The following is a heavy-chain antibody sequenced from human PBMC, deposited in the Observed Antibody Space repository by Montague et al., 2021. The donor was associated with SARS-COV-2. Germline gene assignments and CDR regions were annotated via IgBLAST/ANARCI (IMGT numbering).Heavy chain of an antibody. CDR1: GGSISSHY. CDR3: ARGSGWVENGFDI. D-gene: IGHD6-19*01. Sequence: SETLSLTCTVSGGSISSHYWCWIRQPPGKGLEWIGYIYYSGSTNXNPSLKSRVTISVDTSKNQFSLKLSSVTAADTAVYYCARGSGWVENGFDIWGQGTMVTVSS. V-gene: IGHV4-59*11. J-gene: IGHJ3*02. CDR2: IYYSGST.